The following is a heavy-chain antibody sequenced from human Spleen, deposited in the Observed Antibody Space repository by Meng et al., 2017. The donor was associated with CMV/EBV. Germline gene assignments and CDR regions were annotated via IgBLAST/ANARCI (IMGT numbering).Heavy chain of an antibody. J-gene: IGHJ5*01. CDR2: IYPGDSDT. CDR3: AKAGLPAATFDS. Sequence: CKGSGYSFTTSWIGWVRQMPGKGLEWMGIIYPGDSDTRYSPSFQGQVTISADKSISTAYLHWSSLKASDTAMYYCAKAGLPAATFDSWGQGTLVTVSS. CDR1: GYSFTTSW. D-gene: IGHD2-2*01. V-gene: IGHV5-51*01.